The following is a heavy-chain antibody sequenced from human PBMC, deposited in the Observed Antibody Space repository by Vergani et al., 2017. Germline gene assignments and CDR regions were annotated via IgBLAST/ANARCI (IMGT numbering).Heavy chain of an antibody. CDR3: ARSSGYYSYYFVF. CDR1: GYTFTSYY. CDR2: IIPIFGTT. V-gene: IGHV1-69*18. Sequence: VQLVQSGAEVKKPGASVKVSCKASGYTFTSYYMHWVRHAPGQGLEWMGRIIPIFGTTSYAQKFQGRVTILADESTSTAYMELSSLRSEDTAVYYCARSSGYYSYYFVFLCQGTLVTVSS. J-gene: IGHJ4*02. D-gene: IGHD3-22*01.